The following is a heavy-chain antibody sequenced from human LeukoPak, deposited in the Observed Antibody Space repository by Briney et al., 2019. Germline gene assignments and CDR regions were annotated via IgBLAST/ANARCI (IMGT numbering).Heavy chain of an antibody. Sequence: GGSLILSWATSLCTFSSYAMSWVRQAPGKGLEWFSTFSESVSSTYYASYVKDRFTMFRHNSKNTPHTQMNSLRAEDTAVYYCAKGPDIVVVPAAMLDPWGQGTLVTVSS. CDR2: FSESVSST. CDR3: AKGPDIVVVPAAMLDP. V-gene: IGHV3-23*01. CDR1: LCTFSSYA. J-gene: IGHJ5*02. D-gene: IGHD2-2*01.